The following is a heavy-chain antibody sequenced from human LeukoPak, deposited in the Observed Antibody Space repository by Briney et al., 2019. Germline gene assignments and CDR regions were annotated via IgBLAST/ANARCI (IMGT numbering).Heavy chain of an antibody. V-gene: IGHV5-51*01. CDR3: AGRSGGSFTPFDY. J-gene: IGHJ4*02. D-gene: IGHD1-26*01. CDR1: GYTFTSYW. Sequence: GESLKISCKGSGYTFTSYWIGWVRQMPGKGLEWMGIIYPGDSDTRYSPSFQGQVTISVDKSISTAYLQWSSLKASDTAIYYCAGRSGGSFTPFDYWGQGTLVTVSS. CDR2: IYPGDSDT.